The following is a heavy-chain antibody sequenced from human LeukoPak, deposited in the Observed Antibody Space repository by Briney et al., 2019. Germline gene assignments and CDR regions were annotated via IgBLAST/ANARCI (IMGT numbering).Heavy chain of an antibody. V-gene: IGHV3-30-3*01. J-gene: IGHJ4*02. CDR1: RFIFSSYA. Sequence: GRSLRLSCAGSRFIFSSYAMHWVRQAPGKGLEWVAVISYDGSNKYYADSVKGRFTISRDNSKNTLHLQMNSLRAEDTAVYYCARDLGSSGWYTGGYFDYWGQGTLVTVSS. CDR3: ARDLGSSGWYTGGYFDY. CDR2: ISYDGSNK. D-gene: IGHD6-19*01.